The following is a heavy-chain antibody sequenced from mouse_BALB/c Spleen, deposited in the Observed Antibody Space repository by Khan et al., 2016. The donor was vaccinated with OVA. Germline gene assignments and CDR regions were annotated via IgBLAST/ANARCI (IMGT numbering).Heavy chain of an antibody. V-gene: IGHV3-2*02. CDR3: ARGNYYGYYFDY. J-gene: IGHJ2*01. CDR2: ISYSGVT. D-gene: IGHD1-1*01. Sequence: EVQLQESGPGLVKPSQSLSLTCTVTGYSITSGYAWNWIRQFPGNKLEWMGYISYSGVTSYTPSLKSRISITRETSKNKFFLQLNSVTTKDTATYYCARGNYYGYYFDYGGQGTTLTVSS. CDR1: GYSITSGYA.